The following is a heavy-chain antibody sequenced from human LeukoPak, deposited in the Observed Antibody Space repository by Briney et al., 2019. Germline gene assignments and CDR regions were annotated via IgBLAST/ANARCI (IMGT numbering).Heavy chain of an antibody. CDR2: IYYSGGT. V-gene: IGHV4-30-4*01. Sequence: PSETLSFTCTVAGGSISSGDYCWSWIRQPPGKGLEWIGYIYYSGGTYYNPSLKSRVTISVDTSKNQFSLKLSSVTAADTAVYYCARDKTSWGQGTLVTVSS. CDR1: GGSISSGDYC. CDR3: ARDKTS. J-gene: IGHJ5*02.